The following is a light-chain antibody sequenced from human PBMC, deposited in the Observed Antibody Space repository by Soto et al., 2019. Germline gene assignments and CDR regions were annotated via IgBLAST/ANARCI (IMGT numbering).Light chain of an antibody. J-gene: IGLJ1*01. CDR2: RSD. CDR3: SAWDDSLNGRV. V-gene: IGLV1-44*01. CDR1: SSNIGVKT. Sequence: QSVLTQPPSVSGTPGQRVTISCSGSSSNIGVKTVNWYQQFPGSAPKLLIFRSDQRPSGVPDRFSGSKSGTSASLAISGLQSEDEADYYCSAWDDSLNGRVFGTGTKLTVL.